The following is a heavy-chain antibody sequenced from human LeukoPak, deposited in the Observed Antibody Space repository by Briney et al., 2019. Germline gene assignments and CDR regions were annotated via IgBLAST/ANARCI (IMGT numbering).Heavy chain of an antibody. D-gene: IGHD3-22*01. CDR1: GFAFSDYY. CDR3: ARGGYRSYDSSGYHYPLDY. V-gene: IGHV3-11*04. J-gene: IGHJ4*02. CDR2: ISSSGSTI. Sequence: GGSLRLSCAASGFAFSDYYMGWIRQAPGKGLEWVSYISSSGSTIYYADSVKGRFTISRDNAKNSLYPQINSLRAEDTAVYYCARGGYRSYDSSGYHYPLDYWGQGTLVTVSS.